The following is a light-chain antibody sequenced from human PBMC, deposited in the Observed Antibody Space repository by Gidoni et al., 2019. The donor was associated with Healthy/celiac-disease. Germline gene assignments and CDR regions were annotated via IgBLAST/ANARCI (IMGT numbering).Light chain of an antibody. CDR2: GAS. V-gene: IGKV3-15*01. Sequence: ASQSVSSNLAWYQQKPGQAPRLLIYGASTRATGIPARFSGSGSGTEFTLTISSLQSEDFAVYYCQQYNNWPPSTFXQXTKLEIK. J-gene: IGKJ2*01. CDR1: QSVSSN. CDR3: QQYNNWPPST.